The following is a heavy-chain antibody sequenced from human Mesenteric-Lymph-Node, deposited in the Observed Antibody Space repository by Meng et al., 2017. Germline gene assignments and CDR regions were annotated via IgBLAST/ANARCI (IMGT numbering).Heavy chain of an antibody. D-gene: IGHD6-19*01. V-gene: IGHV5-51*01. CDR2: IHPGDSDT. CDR3: ARPRSGWYNDAFDI. CDR1: EYRFNTYW. Sequence: GESLKISCQGSEYRFNTYWIGWVRQMPGKGLEWMGIIHPGDSDTQYSPSFQGQVTISADKSITTVYLQWSSLKASDTAMYYCARPRSGWYNDAFDIWGQGTMVTVSS. J-gene: IGHJ3*02.